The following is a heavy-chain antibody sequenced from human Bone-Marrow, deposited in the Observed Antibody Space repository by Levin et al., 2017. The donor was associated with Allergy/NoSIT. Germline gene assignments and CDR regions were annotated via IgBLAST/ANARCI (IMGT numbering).Heavy chain of an antibody. CDR3: ASIGGSCYSLSCLVATDY. D-gene: IGHD2-15*01. Sequence: KISCKASGGTFSSYTISWVRQAPGQGLEWMGRIIPILGIANYAQKFQGRVTITADKSTSTAYMELSSLRSEDTAVYYCASIGGSCYSLSCLVATDYWGQGTLVTVSS. V-gene: IGHV1-69*02. CDR1: GGTFSSYT. J-gene: IGHJ4*02. CDR2: IIPILGIA.